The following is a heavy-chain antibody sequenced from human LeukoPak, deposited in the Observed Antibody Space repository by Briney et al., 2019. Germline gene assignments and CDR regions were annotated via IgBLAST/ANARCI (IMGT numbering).Heavy chain of an antibody. CDR3: ATYYYDSSGYRSFDY. D-gene: IGHD3-22*01. CDR1: GFTFSSYA. V-gene: IGHV3-23*01. J-gene: IGHJ4*02. Sequence: GGSLRLSCAASGFTFSSYAMSWVRQAPGKGLEWVSVISGGGGSTYYTDSVKGRFTISRDKSKDTLCLQMNSLRAEDTAIYYCATYYYDSSGYRSFDYWGQGTLVTVSS. CDR2: ISGGGGST.